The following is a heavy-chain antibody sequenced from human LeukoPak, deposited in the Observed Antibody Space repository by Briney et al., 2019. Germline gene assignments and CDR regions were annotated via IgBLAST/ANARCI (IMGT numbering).Heavy chain of an antibody. CDR2: IYYTGST. CDR1: GGSISRIIYY. Sequence: PSETLSLTCTVSGGSISRIIYYWGWIRQPPGKGLEWIGSIYYTGSTYYTPSLKSRVTISADTSKNQFSLKLSSVTAADTAVYYCATYHYDSSGSTTFDYWGQGTLVTVSS. V-gene: IGHV4-39*01. J-gene: IGHJ4*02. CDR3: ATYHYDSSGSTTFDY. D-gene: IGHD3-22*01.